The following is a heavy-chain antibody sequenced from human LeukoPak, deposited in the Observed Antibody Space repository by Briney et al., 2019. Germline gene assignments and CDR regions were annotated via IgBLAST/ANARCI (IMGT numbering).Heavy chain of an antibody. J-gene: IGHJ5*02. CDR1: GRSFSGYY. CDR3: ARGRGSSWYLGWFDP. Sequence: SETLSLTCAVYGRSFSGYYWSWIRQPPGKGLEWIGEINHSGSTNYNPSLKSRVTISVDTSKNQFSLKLSSVTAADTAVYYCARGRGSSWYLGWFDPWGQGTLVTVSS. CDR2: INHSGST. D-gene: IGHD6-13*01. V-gene: IGHV4-34*01.